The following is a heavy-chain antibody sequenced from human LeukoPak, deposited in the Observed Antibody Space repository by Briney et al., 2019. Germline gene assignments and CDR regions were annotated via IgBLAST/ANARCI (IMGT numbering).Heavy chain of an antibody. V-gene: IGHV4-61*02. CDR3: ARGTSPIVVVVAATRDHWFDP. Sequence: SETLSLTCTVSGGSISSGSYYWSWIRQPAGKGLEWMGRIYTSGSTNYNPSLKSRVTISVDTSKNQFSLKLSSVTAADTAVYYCARGTSPIVVVVAATRDHWFDPWGQGTLVTVSS. CDR1: GGSISSGSYY. CDR2: IYTSGST. J-gene: IGHJ5*02. D-gene: IGHD2-15*01.